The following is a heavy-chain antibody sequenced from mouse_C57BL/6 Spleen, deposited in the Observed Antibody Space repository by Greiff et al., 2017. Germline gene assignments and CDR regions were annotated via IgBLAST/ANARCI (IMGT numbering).Heavy chain of an antibody. CDR2: INPNNGGT. J-gene: IGHJ2*01. V-gene: IGHV1-26*01. Sequence: EVQLQQSGPELVKPGASVKISCKASGYTFTDYYMNWVKQSHGKSLEWIGDINPNNGGTSYNEKFKGKATLTVDKSSSTAYMELRSLTSEDSAVYYCATGSNYEDFDYWGQGTTLTVSS. CDR1: GYTFTDYY. CDR3: ATGSNYEDFDY. D-gene: IGHD2-5*01.